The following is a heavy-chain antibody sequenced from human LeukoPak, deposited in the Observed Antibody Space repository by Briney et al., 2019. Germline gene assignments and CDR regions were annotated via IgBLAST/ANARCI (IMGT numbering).Heavy chain of an antibody. Sequence: GGSLRLSCAASGFTFSSYGMHWVRRAPGKGLEWVAFIRYDGSNKYYADSVKGRFTISRDNSKNTLYLQMNSLRAEDTAVYYCAKARQHSSGWEYYFDYWGQGTLVTVSS. V-gene: IGHV3-30*02. D-gene: IGHD6-19*01. CDR3: AKARQHSSGWEYYFDY. CDR1: GFTFSSYG. J-gene: IGHJ4*02. CDR2: IRYDGSNK.